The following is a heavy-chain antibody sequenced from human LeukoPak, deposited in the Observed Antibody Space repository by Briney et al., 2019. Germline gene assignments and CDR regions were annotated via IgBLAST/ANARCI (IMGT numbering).Heavy chain of an antibody. CDR1: GFTFDDYA. J-gene: IGHJ4*02. CDR2: ISWNSGSI. V-gene: IGHV3-9*01. CDR3: ARLPYYYGPDY. Sequence: GGSLRLSCAASGFTFDDYAMHWVRQAPGKGLEWVSGISWNSGSIGYADSVKGRFTISRDNAKNSLYLQMNSLRAEDTAVYYCARLPYYYGPDYWGQGTLVTVSS. D-gene: IGHD3-10*01.